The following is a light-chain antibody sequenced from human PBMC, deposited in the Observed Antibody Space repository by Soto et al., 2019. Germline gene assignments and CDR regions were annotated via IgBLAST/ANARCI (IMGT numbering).Light chain of an antibody. J-gene: IGKJ1*01. Sequence: DIEMTQSPSSLSASVGDRVTITCRASQDFSNYLAWYQQKPGKVPKLVIYAASTLQSGVPSRFGGSGSGTDFTLTISSLQPEDVATYYCQKYNSAPRTFGQGTRVEIK. CDR2: AAS. CDR1: QDFSNY. CDR3: QKYNSAPRT. V-gene: IGKV1-27*01.